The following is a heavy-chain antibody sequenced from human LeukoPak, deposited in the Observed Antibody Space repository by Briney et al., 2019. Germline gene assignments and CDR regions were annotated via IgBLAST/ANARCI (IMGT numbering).Heavy chain of an antibody. CDR2: INPKRGGT. CDR1: GYTFSGYY. V-gene: IGHV1-2*02. D-gene: IGHD5-18*01. CDR3: ATEVTD. J-gene: IGHJ4*02. Sequence: ASVKVSCKASGYTFSGYYMHWVRQAPGQGLEWMGWINPKRGGTKYAQKFQGRVTMTRDTSISTAYMELSRLRSDDTAVYYCATEVTDWGQGTLVTVST.